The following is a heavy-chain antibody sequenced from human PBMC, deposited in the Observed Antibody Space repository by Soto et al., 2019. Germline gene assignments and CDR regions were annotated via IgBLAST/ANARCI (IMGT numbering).Heavy chain of an antibody. J-gene: IGHJ3*02. Sequence: EVQLVESGGGLVQPGGSLRLSCAASGFAFSSYSVNWVRQAPGKGLEWVSYIGGSSTIIHYADSVKGRFTISRDNAKNSLYLQMNSLRAEDTAVYYCARDRLWAFDIWGQGTMVTVSS. CDR1: GFAFSSYS. CDR2: IGGSSTII. D-gene: IGHD6-6*01. V-gene: IGHV3-48*01. CDR3: ARDRLWAFDI.